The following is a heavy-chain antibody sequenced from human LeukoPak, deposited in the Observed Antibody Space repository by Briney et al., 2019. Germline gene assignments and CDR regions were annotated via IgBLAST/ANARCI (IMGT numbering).Heavy chain of an antibody. D-gene: IGHD3-10*01. J-gene: IGHJ4*02. CDR1: GGSISSYY. V-gene: IGHV4-59*01. CDR2: IYYSGST. CDR3: ARTYYYAIGYFDY. Sequence: SETLSLTCTVSGGSISSYYWSWIRQPPGKGLEWIGYIYYSGSTNYNPSLKSRVTISVDTSKNQFSLKLSSVTAADTAVYYCARTYYYAIGYFDYWGQGTLVTVSS.